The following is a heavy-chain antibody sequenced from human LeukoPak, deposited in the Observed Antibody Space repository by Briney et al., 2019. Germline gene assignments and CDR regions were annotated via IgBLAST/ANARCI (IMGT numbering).Heavy chain of an antibody. V-gene: IGHV4-34*01. CDR2: INHSGST. CDR1: GGSISGYY. Sequence: SETLSLTCTVSGGSISGYYWSWIRQPPGKGLEWIGEINHSGSTNYNPSLKSRVTISVDTSKKQFSLKLSSVTAADTAVYYCARERFCSGGSCYRRSNWFDPWGQGTLVTVSS. J-gene: IGHJ5*02. D-gene: IGHD2-15*01. CDR3: ARERFCSGGSCYRRSNWFDP.